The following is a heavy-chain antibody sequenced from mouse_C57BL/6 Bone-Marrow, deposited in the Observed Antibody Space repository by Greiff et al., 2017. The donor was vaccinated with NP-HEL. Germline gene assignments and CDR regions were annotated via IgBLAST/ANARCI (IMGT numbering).Heavy chain of an antibody. J-gene: IGHJ1*03. CDR2: ISYDGSN. D-gene: IGHD1-1*01. Sequence: EVQVVESGPGLVKPSQSLSLTCSVTGYSITSGYYWYWIRQFPGNKLEWMGYISYDGSNNYNPSLKNRISITRDTSKNPFFLKLNSVTTEDTATYYCARAPIGYGSSYGYFDVWGTGTTVTVSS. V-gene: IGHV3-6*01. CDR3: ARAPIGYGSSYGYFDV. CDR1: GYSITSGYY.